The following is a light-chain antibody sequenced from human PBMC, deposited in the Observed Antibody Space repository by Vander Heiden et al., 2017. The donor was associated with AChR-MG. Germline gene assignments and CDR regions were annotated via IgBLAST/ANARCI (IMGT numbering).Light chain of an antibody. J-gene: IGKJ4*01. Sequence: VFTLSPGTLSLSPGERFTPSCTASQSMGSTYLAWYQQKPGRAPRLLIDGGARRAAGSPDRFSGSGSGTDFSLTISGLEPEDFAVYYCQHYGRSLWLTFGGGTKVEFK. V-gene: IGKV3-20*01. CDR3: QHYGRSLWLT. CDR1: QSMGSTY. CDR2: GGA.